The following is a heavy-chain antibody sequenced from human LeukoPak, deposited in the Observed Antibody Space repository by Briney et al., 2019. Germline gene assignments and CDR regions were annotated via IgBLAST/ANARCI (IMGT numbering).Heavy chain of an antibody. J-gene: IGHJ4*02. CDR1: GFTFSSYG. D-gene: IGHD6-19*01. Sequence: PGGSLRLSCAASGFTFSSYGMHWVRQAPGKGLEWVEVIWYDGSNKYYADSVKGRFTISRDNSKNTLYLQMNRLRAEDTAGYYCARGKGIAVAGTDDYWGQGTLGTVSP. CDR2: IWYDGSNK. CDR3: ARGKGIAVAGTDDY. V-gene: IGHV3-33*01.